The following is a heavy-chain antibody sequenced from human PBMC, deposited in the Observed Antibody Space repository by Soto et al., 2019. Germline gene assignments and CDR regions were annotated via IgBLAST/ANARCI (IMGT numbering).Heavy chain of an antibody. CDR2: INSDGSVS. CDR1: GFTFSNYW. J-gene: IGHJ6*03. Sequence: EVQLVESGGGLVQPGVSLRLSCAAYGFTFSNYWMYWFRQAPGKGLVWVSRINSDGSVSSYADSVKGRLTISRDNVKNTLYLQMDSLRAEDTAVYYCARGDCVGGTCYSLAGSFYYYMDVWGKGTTVTVFS. CDR3: ARGDCVGGTCYSLAGSFYYYMDV. V-gene: IGHV3-74*01. D-gene: IGHD2-15*01.